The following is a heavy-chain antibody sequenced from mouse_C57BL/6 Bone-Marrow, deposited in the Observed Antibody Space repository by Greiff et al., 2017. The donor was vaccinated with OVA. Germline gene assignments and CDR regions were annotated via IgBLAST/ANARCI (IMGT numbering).Heavy chain of an antibody. V-gene: IGHV2-2*01. Sequence: QVQLQQSGPGLVQPSQSLSITCTVSGFSLTSYGVHWVRQSPGKGLEWLGVIWSGGSTDYNAAFISRLSISKDNSKSQVFFKMNSLQADDTAIYYCARGERYYAMDYWGQGTSVTVSS. J-gene: IGHJ4*01. CDR3: ARGERYYAMDY. CDR1: GFSLTSYG. CDR2: IWSGGST.